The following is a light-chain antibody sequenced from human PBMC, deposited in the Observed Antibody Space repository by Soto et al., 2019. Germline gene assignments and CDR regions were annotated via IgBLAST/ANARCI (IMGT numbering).Light chain of an antibody. CDR2: GAS. V-gene: IGKV3-20*01. J-gene: IGKJ5*01. CDR1: QSVSSSY. CDR3: QQLRSSPIP. Sequence: EIVLTQSPGTLSLSPGERATLSCRASQSVSSSYLAWYQQKPGQAPRALVYGASSRSPGIPDRFGGSGSGTDSPFPIRRLEPKDFEVFYGQQLRSSPIPSGQGPRLEIK.